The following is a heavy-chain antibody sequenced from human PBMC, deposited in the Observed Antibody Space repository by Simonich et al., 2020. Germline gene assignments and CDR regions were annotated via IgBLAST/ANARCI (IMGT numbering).Heavy chain of an antibody. D-gene: IGHD5-12*01. CDR2: SNHNSGGT. Sequence: QVQLVQSGAEVKKPGASVKVSCKASGYTFTGYYMHWVRPAPGQGLEWMGRSNHNSGGTTNAQKFQGRVTMTRDTSISTAYMELSRLRSDDTAVYYCARDLSEMATIRYYYYGMDVWGQGTTVTVSS. V-gene: IGHV1-2*02. CDR1: GYTFTGYY. J-gene: IGHJ6*02. CDR3: ARDLSEMATIRYYYYGMDV.